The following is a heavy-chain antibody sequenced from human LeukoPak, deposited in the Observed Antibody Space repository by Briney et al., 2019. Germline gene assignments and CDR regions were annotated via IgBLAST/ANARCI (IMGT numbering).Heavy chain of an antibody. J-gene: IGHJ4*02. D-gene: IGHD6-13*01. Sequence: SETLSLTCTVSNYSIFSRVYWGWIRQPPGKGLEWIANIYHNGNTAYGPSLRSRVTISVDTSNSQFSLTVTSVTASDTAVYYCARTGIAAAGLFDYWGQGTLVTVSS. CDR1: NYSIFSRVY. CDR2: IYHNGNT. CDR3: ARTGIAAAGLFDY. V-gene: IGHV4-38-2*02.